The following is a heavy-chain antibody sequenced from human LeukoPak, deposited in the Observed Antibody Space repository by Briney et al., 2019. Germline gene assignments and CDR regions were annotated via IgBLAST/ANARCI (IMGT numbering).Heavy chain of an antibody. V-gene: IGHV3-30-3*01. Sequence: PGGSLRLSCAASGFTFSSYAMHWVRQAPGKGLEWVAVISYDGSNKYYADSVKGRFTISRDNSKNTLYLQMNSLRAEDTAVYYCARAGHYYDSSGCFDYWGQGTLVTVSS. D-gene: IGHD3-22*01. CDR3: ARAGHYYDSSGCFDY. CDR1: GFTFSSYA. CDR2: ISYDGSNK. J-gene: IGHJ4*02.